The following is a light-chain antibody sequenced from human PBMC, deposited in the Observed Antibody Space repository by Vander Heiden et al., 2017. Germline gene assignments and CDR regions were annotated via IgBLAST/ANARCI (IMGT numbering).Light chain of an antibody. CDR2: AAS. V-gene: IGKV1-39*01. J-gene: IGKJ4*01. CDR3: QQSTVPLLT. Sequence: DIQMTQSPSSLSASVGDRVTITCRASQSISSYLNWYQQKPGKAPKLLIYAASSLQSGVPSRFSGSGSGTDFTLTISSLQPEDFATYYCQQSTVPLLTFGGGTKVEIK. CDR1: QSISSY.